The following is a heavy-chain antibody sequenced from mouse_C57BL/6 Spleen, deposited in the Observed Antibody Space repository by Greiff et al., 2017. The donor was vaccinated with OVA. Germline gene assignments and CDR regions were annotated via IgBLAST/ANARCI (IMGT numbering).Heavy chain of an antibody. V-gene: IGHV1-26*01. CDR1: GYTFTDYY. CDR3: ARTATVVATEDAMDY. D-gene: IGHD1-1*01. Sequence: VQLQQSGPELVKPGASVKISCKASGYTFTDYYMNWVKQSHGKSLEWIGDINPNNGGTSYNQKFKGKATLTVDKSSSTAYMELRSLTSEDSAVXYCARTATVVATEDAMDYWGQGTSVTVSS. J-gene: IGHJ4*01. CDR2: INPNNGGT.